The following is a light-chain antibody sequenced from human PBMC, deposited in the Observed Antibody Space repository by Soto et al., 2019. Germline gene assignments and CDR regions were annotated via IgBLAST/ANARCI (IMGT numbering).Light chain of an antibody. CDR1: SSDVGGYNY. J-gene: IGLJ2*01. Sequence: QSVLTQPASVSGSPGQSITISCTGTSSDVGGYNYVSWYQQHPGKAPKLIILEVSNRPSGVSNRFSGSKSGNTASLTISGLQPEDESDYYCSSFTSKSTVVFGGGTKLTVL. CDR2: EVS. CDR3: SSFTSKSTVV. V-gene: IGLV2-14*01.